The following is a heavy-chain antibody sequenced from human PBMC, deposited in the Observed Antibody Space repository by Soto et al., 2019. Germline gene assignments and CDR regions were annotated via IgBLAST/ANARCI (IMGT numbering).Heavy chain of an antibody. V-gene: IGHV3-23*01. Sequence: QPGGSLRLSCVGSGFTFGNYAMSWVRQAPGKGLEWVSSITGIDGRTYYADSVKGRFTISRDNPKNTLYLQMNNLRAEDTAMFYCAKDRGPYCSGGICYPPSWFDPWGQGTQVTVS. J-gene: IGHJ5*02. CDR1: GFTFGNYA. CDR2: ITGIDGRT. D-gene: IGHD2-15*01. CDR3: AKDRGPYCSGGICYPPSWFDP.